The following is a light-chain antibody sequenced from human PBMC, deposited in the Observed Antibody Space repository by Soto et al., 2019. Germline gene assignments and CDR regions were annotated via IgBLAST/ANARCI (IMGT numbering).Light chain of an antibody. CDR3: QQSHSSPLS. Sequence: DIQMTQSPTSLSASVGDRVTISCRASQTIDNSLNWYQQKQGQAPKLLIVAASSLQSGVPSRFSGSGSDTDFSLTINTLQPEDFATYYCQQSHSSPLSFGGGTKVRSN. V-gene: IGKV1-39*01. CDR2: AAS. CDR1: QTIDNS. J-gene: IGKJ4*01.